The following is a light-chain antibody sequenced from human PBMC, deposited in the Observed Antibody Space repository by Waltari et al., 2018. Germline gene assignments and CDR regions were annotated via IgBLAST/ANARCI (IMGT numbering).Light chain of an antibody. CDR1: QSVGRS. CDR3: QQRSIWPWT. J-gene: IGKJ1*01. Sequence: IVLTQSPATLSLSPGESATLSCRASQSVGRSLAWYQQKPGQAPRLVLYAASNRATGIPDRFSGSNSGTDVSLTISSLEAEDFAVYYCQQRSIWPWTFGLGTKVEVK. CDR2: AAS. V-gene: IGKV3-11*01.